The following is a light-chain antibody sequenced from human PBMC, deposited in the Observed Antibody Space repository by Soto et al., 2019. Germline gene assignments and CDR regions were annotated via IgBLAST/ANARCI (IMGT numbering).Light chain of an antibody. J-gene: IGKJ2*01. CDR2: DAS. Sequence: EIVLTQSPATLSLSPGERATLSCRASQSVSSSLAWYQQKPGQAPRLLIYDASNRATGIPARFSGSGSGTDFTLTISSLEPEDFAVYYCQQRSNWPLYIFSQGTKLEIK. CDR3: QQRSNWPLYI. V-gene: IGKV3-11*01. CDR1: QSVSSS.